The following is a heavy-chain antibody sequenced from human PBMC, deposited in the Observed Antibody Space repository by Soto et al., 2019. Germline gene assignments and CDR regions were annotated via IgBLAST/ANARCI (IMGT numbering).Heavy chain of an antibody. Sequence: ASVKVSCKVSGYTLTELSMHWVRQAPGKGLEWMGGFDPEDGETIYAQKFQGRVTMTEDTSTDTAYMELSSLRSEDTAVYYCATPQTRSRIVGARVPWFDPWGQGTLVTV. J-gene: IGHJ5*02. D-gene: IGHD1-26*01. CDR2: FDPEDGET. V-gene: IGHV1-24*01. CDR3: ATPQTRSRIVGARVPWFDP. CDR1: GYTLTELS.